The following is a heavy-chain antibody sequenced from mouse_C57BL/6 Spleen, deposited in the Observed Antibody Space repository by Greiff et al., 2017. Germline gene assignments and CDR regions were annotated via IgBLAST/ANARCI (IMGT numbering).Heavy chain of an antibody. CDR3: AGDYYGSHY. D-gene: IGHD1-1*01. V-gene: IGHV1-26*01. CDR1: GYTFTDYY. Sequence: EVQLQQSGPELVKPGASVKISCKASGYTFTDYYMNWVKQSHGKSLEWIGDINPNNGGTSYNQKFKGKATLTVDKSSSTAYMELRSLTSEDSAVYYCAGDYYGSHYWGQGTTLTVSS. CDR2: INPNNGGT. J-gene: IGHJ2*01.